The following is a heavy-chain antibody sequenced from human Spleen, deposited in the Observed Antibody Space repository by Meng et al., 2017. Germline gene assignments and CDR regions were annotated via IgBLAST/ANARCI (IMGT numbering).Heavy chain of an antibody. CDR1: GFTFSNAW. CDR2: MKSNVDGGTV. J-gene: IGHJ4*01. CDR3: SGHVDY. Sequence: GESLKISCAASGFTFSNAWMTWVRQAPGKGLEWIGRMKSNVDGGTVDYAAAVKGRFFISRDDSENTFYLQMNSLKTEDTAVYYCSGHVDYWGHAMLAAFSS. V-gene: IGHV3-15*01.